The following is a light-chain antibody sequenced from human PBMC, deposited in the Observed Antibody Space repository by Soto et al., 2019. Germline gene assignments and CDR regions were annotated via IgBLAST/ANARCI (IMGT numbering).Light chain of an antibody. J-gene: IGLJ3*02. V-gene: IGLV1-47*01. CDR2: KND. CDR1: TSSLGNSF. CDR3: AAWDDTLSGWV. Sequence: QPVLTQPPSASATPGQRVTISCSGSTSSLGNSFVYWYQHLPGTAPKLLIYKNDQRPSGVPDRFSGSKSGTSASLAVSGLRSEDEAHYYCAAWDDTLSGWVFGGGTKVTVL.